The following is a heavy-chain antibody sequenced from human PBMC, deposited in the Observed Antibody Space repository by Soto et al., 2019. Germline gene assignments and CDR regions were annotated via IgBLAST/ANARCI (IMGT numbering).Heavy chain of an antibody. CDR1: GFTFNSHG. CDR3: AKGMYSSSWYYDY. J-gene: IGHJ4*02. V-gene: IGHV3-30*18. CDR2: ISYDGSSK. Sequence: QVQLVDSGGGVDQPGRSLRLSCAASGFTFNSHGMHWVRQAPGKGPEWVATISYDGSSKFYADSVKGRFTISRDNSKNALYLEMNSLRPDDAAVYYCAKGMYSSSWYYDYWGQGTLVTVSS. D-gene: IGHD6-13*01.